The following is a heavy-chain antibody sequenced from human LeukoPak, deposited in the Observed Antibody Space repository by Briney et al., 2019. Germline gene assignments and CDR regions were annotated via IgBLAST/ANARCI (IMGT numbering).Heavy chain of an antibody. J-gene: IGHJ4*02. CDR2: IYPGDSDT. V-gene: IGHV5-51*01. CDR1: GYSFTSYW. CDR3: ARLPIAAAGTSHFDY. Sequence: GESLKISCKGAGYSFTSYWIGWVRQMPGKGREWMGIIYPGDSDTTYSPSFQGQVTISADKSISTAYLQWSSLKASDTAMYYCARLPIAAAGTSHFDYWGQGTLVTVSS. D-gene: IGHD6-13*01.